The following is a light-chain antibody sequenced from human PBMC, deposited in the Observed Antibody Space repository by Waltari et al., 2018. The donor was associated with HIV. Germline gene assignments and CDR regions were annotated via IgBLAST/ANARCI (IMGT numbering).Light chain of an antibody. J-gene: IGKJ5*01. Sequence: EIVMTQSPATLSVSPGERATLSCRASPSVSSNLAWYQQKPGQAPRLRSYGASTRATGIPARFSGSGAGTEFTLTISSLQSEDVAVYYCQQYNNWPPVTFGQGTRLEIK. CDR1: PSVSSN. CDR3: QQYNNWPPVT. V-gene: IGKV3-15*01. CDR2: GAS.